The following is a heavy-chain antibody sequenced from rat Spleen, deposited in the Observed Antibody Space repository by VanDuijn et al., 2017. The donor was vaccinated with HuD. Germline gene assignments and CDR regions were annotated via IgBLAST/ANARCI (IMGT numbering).Heavy chain of an antibody. CDR1: GFTFSDYY. Sequence: EVQLVGSDGGLVQPGRSLKLSCAASGFTFSDYYMAWIRQAPGKGLEWVASITNAGANPYYPDSVKGRFTISRDNAKSTLYLQMNSLRSEDTATYYCASHPRSGSHWFAYWGQGTLVTVSS. D-gene: IGHD4-3*01. CDR3: ASHPRSGSHWFAY. J-gene: IGHJ3*01. CDR2: ITNAGANP. V-gene: IGHV5-25*01.